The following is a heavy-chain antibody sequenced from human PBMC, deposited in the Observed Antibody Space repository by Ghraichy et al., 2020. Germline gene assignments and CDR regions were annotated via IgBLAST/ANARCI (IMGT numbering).Heavy chain of an antibody. V-gene: IGHV4-34*01. CDR2: FYHSGGS. CDR3: ARKPQEAPGGWGYPHYYGLEG. Sequence: SETLSLTCAVYGGSFSGYDWTWIRQPPGKGPEWIGEFYHSGGSNYNPSLEGRVTISVDASKNQFSLRLSSLTAADTALYYCARKPQEAPGGWGYPHYYGLEGWGQGTTVTVSS. D-gene: IGHD3-16*01. CDR1: GGSFSGYD. J-gene: IGHJ6*01.